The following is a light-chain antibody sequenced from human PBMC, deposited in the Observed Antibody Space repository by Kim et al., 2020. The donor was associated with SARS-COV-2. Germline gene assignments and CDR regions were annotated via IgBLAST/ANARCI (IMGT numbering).Light chain of an antibody. CDR3: QSFDSSLSGYV. V-gene: IGLV1-40*01. Sequence: QSVLTQPPSVSGAPGQRVTISCTGNSSNIGAGYAVHWYQQLPATAPKLLIYADSNRPSGVPDRFSGSKSGTAASLAITGLQAEDEADYFCQSFDSSLSGYVFGGGTKVTVL. CDR2: ADS. J-gene: IGLJ1*01. CDR1: SSNIGAGYA.